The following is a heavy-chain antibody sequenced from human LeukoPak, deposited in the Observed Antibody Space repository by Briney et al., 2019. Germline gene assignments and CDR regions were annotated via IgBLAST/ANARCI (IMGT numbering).Heavy chain of an antibody. V-gene: IGHV1-69*13. CDR2: IIPIFGTA. Sequence: SVKVSCKASGGTFSSYAISWVRQAPGQGLEWMGGIIPIFGTANYAQKFQGRVTITADESTSTAYMELSSLRPEDTAVYYCAIYYYGSGSYSHYWGQGTLVTVSS. J-gene: IGHJ4*02. CDR1: GGTFSSYA. D-gene: IGHD3-10*01. CDR3: AIYYYGSGSYSHY.